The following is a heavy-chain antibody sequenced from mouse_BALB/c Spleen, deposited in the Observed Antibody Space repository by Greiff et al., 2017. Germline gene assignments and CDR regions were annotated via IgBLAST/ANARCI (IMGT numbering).Heavy chain of an antibody. CDR2: ISYSGST. CDR3: ARHRAYDGYRSYYFDY. J-gene: IGHJ2*01. V-gene: IGHV3-2*02. D-gene: IGHD2-3*01. CDR1: GYSITSDYA. Sequence: EVKLVESGPGLVKPSQSLSLTCTVTGYSITSDYAWNWIRQFPGNKLEWMGYISYSGSTSYNPSLKSRISITRDTSKNQFFLQLNSVTTEDTATYYCARHRAYDGYRSYYFDYWGQGTTLTVSS.